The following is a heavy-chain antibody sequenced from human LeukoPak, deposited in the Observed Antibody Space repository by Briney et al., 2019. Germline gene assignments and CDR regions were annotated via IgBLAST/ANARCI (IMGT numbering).Heavy chain of an antibody. Sequence: PGGSLRLSCAASGFTFSSYGMHWVRQAPGKGLEWVAVISYDGSNRYYADSVKGRFTISRDNSKNTLYLQMNSLRAEDTAVYYCAKGGMTTVTSYYYYGMDVWGQGTTVTVSS. CDR2: ISYDGSNR. CDR1: GFTFSSYG. CDR3: AKGGMTTVTSYYYYGMDV. D-gene: IGHD4-17*01. V-gene: IGHV3-30*18. J-gene: IGHJ6*02.